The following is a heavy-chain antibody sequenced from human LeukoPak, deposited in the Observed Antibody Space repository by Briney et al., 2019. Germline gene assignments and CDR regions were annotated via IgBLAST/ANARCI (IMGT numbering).Heavy chain of an antibody. CDR2: ISSSSSYI. CDR1: AFTFSSYS. J-gene: IGHJ3*02. V-gene: IGHV3-21*04. CDR3: ASSRWGYDSSGYYSTTDAFDI. D-gene: IGHD3-22*01. Sequence: GGSLRLSCAASAFTFSSYSMNWVRQAPGKGLEWVSSISSSSSYIYYADSVKGRFTISRDNAKNSLYLQMNSLRAEDTAVYYCASSRWGYDSSGYYSTTDAFDIWGQGTMVTVSS.